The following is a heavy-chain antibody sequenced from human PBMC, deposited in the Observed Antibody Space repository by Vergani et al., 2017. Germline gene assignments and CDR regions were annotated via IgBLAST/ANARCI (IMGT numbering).Heavy chain of an antibody. D-gene: IGHD2-8*01. CDR1: GGTFSSYT. V-gene: IGHV1-18*01. CDR2: ISAYNGNT. Sequence: QVQLVQSGAEVKKPGSSVKVSCKASGGTFSSYTISWVRQAPGQGLEWMGWISAYNGNTNYAQKLQGRVTMTTDTSTSTAYMELRSLRSDDTAVYYCASSLDCTNGVCYTGLDYWGQGTLVTVSS. J-gene: IGHJ4*02. CDR3: ASSLDCTNGVCYTGLDY.